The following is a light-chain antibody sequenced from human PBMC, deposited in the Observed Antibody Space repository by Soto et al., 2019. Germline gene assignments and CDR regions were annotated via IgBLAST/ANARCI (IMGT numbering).Light chain of an antibody. CDR2: EVS. Sequence: QSALTQPASVSGSPGQSIAISCTGTSSDVGGYNYVSWYQQLPGKAPKLLISEVSNRPSGVSHRFSGSKSGNTAPLTISGLQAEDEADYYCSSYRTSGPFVFGTGTKVTVL. J-gene: IGLJ1*01. V-gene: IGLV2-14*01. CDR1: SSDVGGYNY. CDR3: SSYRTSGPFV.